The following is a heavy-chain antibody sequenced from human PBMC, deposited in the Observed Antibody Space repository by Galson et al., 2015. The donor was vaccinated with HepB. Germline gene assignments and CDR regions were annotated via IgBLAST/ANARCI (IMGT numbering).Heavy chain of an antibody. V-gene: IGHV3-9*01. CDR3: ARANRRVVAAAGILYYFDY. J-gene: IGHJ4*02. CDR1: GFTFDDYA. CDR2: ISWNSGSI. D-gene: IGHD6-13*01. Sequence: SLRLSCAASGFTFDDYAMHWVRQAPGKGLEWVSGISWNSGSIGYADSVKGRFTISRDNAKNSLYLQMNSLRAEDTALYYCARANRRVVAAAGILYYFDYWGQGTLVTVSS.